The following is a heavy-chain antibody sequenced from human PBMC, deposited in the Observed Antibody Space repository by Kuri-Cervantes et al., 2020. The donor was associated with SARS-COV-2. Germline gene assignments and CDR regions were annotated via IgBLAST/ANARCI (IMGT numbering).Heavy chain of an antibody. CDR1: GFTFSHYG. J-gene: IGHJ4*02. D-gene: IGHD1-1*01. CDR2: ISASSVYI. CDR3: ARDKYNGLDLDY. V-gene: IGHV3-21*01. Sequence: GESLKISCAASGFTFSHYGVNWVRQAPGKGLEWVSSISASSVYIYYADSVKGRFTISRDNAENSLYLQMNSLRAEDTAVYYCARDKYNGLDLDYWGQGTLVTVSS.